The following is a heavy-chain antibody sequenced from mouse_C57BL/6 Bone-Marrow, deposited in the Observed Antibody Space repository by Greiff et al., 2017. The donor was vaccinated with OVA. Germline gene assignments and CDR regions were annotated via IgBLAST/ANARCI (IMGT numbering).Heavy chain of an antibody. V-gene: IGHV5-4*01. D-gene: IGHD2-5*01. Sequence: EVMLVESGGGLVKPGGSLKLSCAASGFTFSSYAMSWVRQTPEKRLEWVATISDGGSYTYYPDNVKGRFTISRDNAKNNLYLQMSHLKSEDTAMYYCARDTAYYSNWAWFAYWGQGTLVTVSA. J-gene: IGHJ3*01. CDR2: ISDGGSYT. CDR3: ARDTAYYSNWAWFAY. CDR1: GFTFSSYA.